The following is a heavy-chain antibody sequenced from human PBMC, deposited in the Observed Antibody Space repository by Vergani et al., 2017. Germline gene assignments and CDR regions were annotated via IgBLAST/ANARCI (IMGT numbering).Heavy chain of an antibody. CDR1: GGTFSIYA. D-gene: IGHD3-22*01. V-gene: IGHV1-69*01. Sequence: QVQLVQSGAEVKKPGSSVKVSCKASGGTFSIYAISWVRQAPGQGLEWMGGIIPIFGTANYAQKFQGRVTITADESTSTAYMELSSLRSEDTAVYYCARDSLESYYDSSGYRPMWYFQHWGQGTLVTVSS. CDR2: IIPIFGTA. CDR3: ARDSLESYYDSSGYRPMWYFQH. J-gene: IGHJ1*01.